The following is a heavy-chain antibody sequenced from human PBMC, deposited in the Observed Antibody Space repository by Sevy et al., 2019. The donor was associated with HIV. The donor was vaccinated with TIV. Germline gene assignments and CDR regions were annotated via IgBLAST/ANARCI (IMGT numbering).Heavy chain of an antibody. CDR3: AHRRMVRGVITAPFDY. CDR2: IYWDDDT. J-gene: IGHJ4*02. CDR1: GFSLSTSGVG. Sequence: SGPTLVKPTQTLTLTRTFSGFSLSTSGVGVGWIRQPPGKALEWLALIYWDDDTRYSPSLKSRLNITKDTSTNQVVLTMTNMDPVDTATYFCAHRRMVRGVITAPFDYWGQGTLVTVSS. D-gene: IGHD3-10*01. V-gene: IGHV2-5*02.